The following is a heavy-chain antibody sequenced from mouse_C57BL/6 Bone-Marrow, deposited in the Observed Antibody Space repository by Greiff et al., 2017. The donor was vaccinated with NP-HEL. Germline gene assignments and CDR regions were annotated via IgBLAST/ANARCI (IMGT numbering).Heavy chain of an antibody. CDR2: IDPSYSYT. CDR1: GYTFTSYW. V-gene: IGHV1-69*01. Sequence: QVQLQQPGAELVMPGASVKLSCKASGYTFTSYWMHWVKQRPGQGLEWIGEIDPSYSYTNYNQTFKGKSTLTVDKSSSTAYMQLSSLTSEDSAVYYCARRGWLLHAMDYWGQGTSVTVSS. J-gene: IGHJ4*01. CDR3: ARRGWLLHAMDY. D-gene: IGHD2-3*01.